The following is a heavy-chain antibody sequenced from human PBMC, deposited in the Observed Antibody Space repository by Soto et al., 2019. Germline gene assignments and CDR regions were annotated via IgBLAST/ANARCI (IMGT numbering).Heavy chain of an antibody. CDR3: ARGERGGFDL. D-gene: IGHD1-1*01. J-gene: IGHJ3*01. CDR2: VHSGGTTT. Sequence: EVQLVESGGGLVQPGESLRLSCAASGFTFDYYWMHWVRQAPGKGLVWVSRVHSGGTTTTYADSVKGRFTISRDNAWNTGSLQMSSLRAEDTAISYCARGERGGFDLWGHGTMVTVSS. CDR1: GFTFDYYW. V-gene: IGHV3-74*01.